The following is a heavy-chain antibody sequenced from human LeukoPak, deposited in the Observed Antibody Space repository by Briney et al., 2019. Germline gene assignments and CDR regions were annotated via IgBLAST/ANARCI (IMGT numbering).Heavy chain of an antibody. D-gene: IGHD5-18*01. CDR2: INPNSGGT. CDR3: ARYSYGVYKYFDY. Sequence: ASVTVSCKASGYTFTGYYMHWVRQAPGQGLAWMGWINPNSGGTNYAQKFQGRVTMTRDTSISTAYMELSRLRSDDTAVYYCARYSYGVYKYFDYWGQGTLVTVSS. CDR1: GYTFTGYY. J-gene: IGHJ4*02. V-gene: IGHV1-2*02.